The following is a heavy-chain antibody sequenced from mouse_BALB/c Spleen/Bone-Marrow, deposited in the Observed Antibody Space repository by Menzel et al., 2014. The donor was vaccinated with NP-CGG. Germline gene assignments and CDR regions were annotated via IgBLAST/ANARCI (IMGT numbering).Heavy chain of an antibody. CDR2: IDPANGNT. J-gene: IGHJ4*01. CDR1: GFNIKDTY. V-gene: IGHV14-3*02. CDR3: ARWEYYAMDY. Sequence: EVMLVESGAKLVKPGASVKLSCTASGFNIKDTYMHWVKQRPEQGLEWIGRIDPANGNTKYDPKFQGKATITADTSSNTAYLQLSSLTSEDTAVYYCARWEYYAMDYWGQGTSVTVSS. D-gene: IGHD4-1*01.